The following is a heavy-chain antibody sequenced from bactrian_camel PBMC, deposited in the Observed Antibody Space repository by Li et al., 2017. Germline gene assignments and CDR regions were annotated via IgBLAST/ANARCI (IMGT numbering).Heavy chain of an antibody. CDR3: QKAPDPTAIHYLGVRMSII. CDR2: INRGGTT. CDR1: GFAFSRYA. J-gene: IGHJ4*01. V-gene: IGHV3S35*01. Sequence: VQLVESGGGSVQPGGSLRLSCAASGFAFSRYAMKWARQAPGRELEWVSIINRGGTTYYADSMKGRFTISRDNATNTVYLQMNSLNLRTRPCIIVQKAPDPTAIHYLGVRMSIIIGAREPRSPSP. D-gene: IGHD3*01.